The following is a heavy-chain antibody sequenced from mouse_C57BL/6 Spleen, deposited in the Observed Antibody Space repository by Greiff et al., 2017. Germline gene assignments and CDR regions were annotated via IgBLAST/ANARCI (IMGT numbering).Heavy chain of an antibody. CDR2: ISDGGSYT. D-gene: IGHD1-1*01. V-gene: IGHV5-4*01. CDR3: ARDTVGSSYWYFDV. CDR1: GFTFSSYA. J-gene: IGHJ1*03. Sequence: EVKVVESGGGLVKPGGSLKLSCAASGFTFSSYAMSWVRQTPEKRLEWVATISDGGSYTYYPDNVKGRFTISRDNAKNNLYLQMSHLKSEDTAMYYCARDTVGSSYWYFDVWGTGTTVTVSS.